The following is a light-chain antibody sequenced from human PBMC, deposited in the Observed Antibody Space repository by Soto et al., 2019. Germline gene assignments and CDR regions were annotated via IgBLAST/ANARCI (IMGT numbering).Light chain of an antibody. CDR3: HKYNSAPPVT. J-gene: IGKJ4*01. CDR1: QGISNY. V-gene: IGKV1-27*01. Sequence: DIQMTQSPSSLSASVGDRVTITCRASQGISNYLAWYQQKPGKVPKLLIYAASTLQSGVPSRFSGSGSGTDFTLTISSLQPEDVATYYCHKYNSAPPVTFGGGTKVEIK. CDR2: AAS.